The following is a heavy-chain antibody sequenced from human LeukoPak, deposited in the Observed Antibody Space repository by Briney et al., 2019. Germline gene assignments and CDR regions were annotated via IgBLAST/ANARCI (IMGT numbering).Heavy chain of an antibody. CDR2: ISYDGSNK. CDR3: ARSDQEQLAPIFSYDYYGMDV. Sequence: PGRSLRLSCAASGFTFSSYAMHWVRQAPGKGLEWVAVISYDGSNKYYVDSVKGRFTISRDNSKNTLYLQMNSLRAEDTAVYYCARSDQEQLAPIFSYDYYGMDVWGQGTTVTVSS. CDR1: GFTFSSYA. J-gene: IGHJ6*02. V-gene: IGHV3-30-3*01. D-gene: IGHD6-13*01.